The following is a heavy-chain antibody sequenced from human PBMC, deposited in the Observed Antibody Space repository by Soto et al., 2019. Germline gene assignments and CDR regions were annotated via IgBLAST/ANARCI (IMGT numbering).Heavy chain of an antibody. D-gene: IGHD2-2*01. J-gene: IGHJ6*02. V-gene: IGHV3-21*01. CDR2: ISSSSSYI. CDR1: GFTFSSYS. CDR3: AGGYCSSTSCSFYYGMDV. Sequence: GGSLRLSCAASGFTFSSYSMNWVRQAPGKGLEWVSSISSSSSYIYYAGSVKGRFTISRDNAKNSLYLQMNSLRAEDTAVYYCAGGYCSSTSCSFYYGMDVWGQGTTVTVSS.